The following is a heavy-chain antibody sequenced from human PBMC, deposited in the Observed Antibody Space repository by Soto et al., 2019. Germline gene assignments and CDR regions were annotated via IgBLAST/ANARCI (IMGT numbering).Heavy chain of an antibody. CDR2: IWYDGSNK. V-gene: IGHV3-33*01. Sequence: QVQLVESGGGVVQPGRSLRLSCAASGFTFSSYGMHWVRQAPGKGLEWVAVIWYDGSNKYYADSVEGRFTISRDNSKNTLYLQMNSRRDEDTAVYYCASEGDYGDYVGWFDPWGQGTLVTVSS. J-gene: IGHJ5*02. D-gene: IGHD4-17*01. CDR1: GFTFSSYG. CDR3: ASEGDYGDYVGWFDP.